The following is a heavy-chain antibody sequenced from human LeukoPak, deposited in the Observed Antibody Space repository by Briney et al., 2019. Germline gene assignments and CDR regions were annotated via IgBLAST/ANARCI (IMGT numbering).Heavy chain of an antibody. CDR1: GGTFSSYA. Sequence: ASVKVSCKASGGTFSSYAISWVRQAPGQGLEWMGWISAYNGNTNYAQKLQGRVTMTTDTSTSTAYMELRSLRSDDTAVYYCARDDRIQLWFLDYWGQGTLVTVSS. V-gene: IGHV1-18*01. CDR3: ARDDRIQLWFLDY. CDR2: ISAYNGNT. D-gene: IGHD5-18*01. J-gene: IGHJ4*02.